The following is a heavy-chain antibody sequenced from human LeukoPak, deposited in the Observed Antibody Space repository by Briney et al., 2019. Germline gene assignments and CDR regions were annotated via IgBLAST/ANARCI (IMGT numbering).Heavy chain of an antibody. CDR2: IKHDGSED. D-gene: IGHD3-22*01. J-gene: IGHJ4*02. CDR1: GFTFSNYW. V-gene: IGHV3-7*01. CDR3: ARDFHRRLYDSSGYYPY. Sequence: GGSLRLSCAASGFTFSNYWMTWVRQAPGKGLEWVANIKHDGSEDYYLDSVKGRFTISRDNAKNSLYLQMNSLRAEDTAVYYCARDFHRRLYDSSGYYPYWGQGTLVTVSS.